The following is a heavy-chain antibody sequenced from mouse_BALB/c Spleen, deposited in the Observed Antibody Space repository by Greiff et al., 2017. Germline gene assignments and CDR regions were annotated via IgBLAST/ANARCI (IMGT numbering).Heavy chain of an antibody. J-gene: IGHJ2*01. CDR2: INPSTGYT. D-gene: IGHD1-1*01. CDR3: ARPYYYGSSYRYFDY. V-gene: IGHV1-7*01. CDR1: GYTFTSYW. Sequence: VQLQQSGAELAKPGASVKMSCKASGYTFTSYWMHWVKQRPGQGLEWIGYINPSTGYTEYNQKFKDKATLTADKSSSTAYMQLSSLTSEDSAVYYCARPYYYGSSYRYFDYWGQGTTLTVSS.